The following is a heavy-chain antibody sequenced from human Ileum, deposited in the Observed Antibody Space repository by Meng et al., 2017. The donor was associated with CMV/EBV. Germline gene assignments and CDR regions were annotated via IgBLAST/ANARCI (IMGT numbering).Heavy chain of an antibody. D-gene: IGHD3-3*01. V-gene: IGHV3-15*01. CDR2: IKSKGSGGTT. CDR1: GFNFNDAW. CDR3: AWDIANFLNK. Sequence: AQLVESGGGLVRPGGSLRVSCVGSGFNFNDAWMSWVRQAPRKGLEWIGRIKSKGSGGTTDYVASVKDRFIISRDDSKNTVYLQMNSLEIEDTAVYYCAWDIANFLNKWGQGALVTVSS. J-gene: IGHJ4*02.